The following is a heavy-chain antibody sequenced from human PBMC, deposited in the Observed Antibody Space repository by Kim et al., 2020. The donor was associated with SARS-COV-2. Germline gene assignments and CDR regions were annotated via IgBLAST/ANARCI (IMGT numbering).Heavy chain of an antibody. D-gene: IGHD6-13*01. J-gene: IGHJ4*02. Sequence: SETLSLTCAVYGGSFSGYYWSWIRQPPGKGLEWIGEINHSGSTNYNPSLKSRVTISVDTSKNQFSLKLSSVTAADTAVYYCASEIAAAGKSGFDYWGQGTLVTVSS. CDR3: ASEIAAAGKSGFDY. CDR2: INHSGST. CDR1: GGSFSGYY. V-gene: IGHV4-34*01.